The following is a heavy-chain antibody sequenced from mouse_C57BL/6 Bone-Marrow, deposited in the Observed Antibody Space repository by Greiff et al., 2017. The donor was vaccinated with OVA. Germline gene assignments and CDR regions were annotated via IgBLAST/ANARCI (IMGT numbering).Heavy chain of an antibody. CDR2: IDPSDSYT. D-gene: IGHD2-4*01. Sequence: QVQLQQPGAELVRPGTSVTLSCKASGYTFTSYWMHWVKQRPGQGLEWIGVIDPSDSYTNYNQKFKGKATLTVDTSSSTAYMQLSSLTSEDSAVYYCARGGDYDGWYFDVWGTGTTVTVSS. V-gene: IGHV1-59*01. CDR1: GYTFTSYW. J-gene: IGHJ1*03. CDR3: ARGGDYDGWYFDV.